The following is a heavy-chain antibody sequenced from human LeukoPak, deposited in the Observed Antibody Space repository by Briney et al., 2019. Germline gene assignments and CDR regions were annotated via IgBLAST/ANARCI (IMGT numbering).Heavy chain of an antibody. CDR2: INWNGGST. D-gene: IGHD3/OR15-3a*01. CDR3: ARDQGLSSYYYYMDV. V-gene: IGHV3-20*04. Sequence: GGSLRLSCAASGFTFDDYGMSWVRQAPGKGLEWVSGINWNGGSTGYADSVKGRFAISRDNAKNSLYLQMNSLRAEDTALYYCARDQGLSSYYYYMDVWGKGTTVTVSS. CDR1: GFTFDDYG. J-gene: IGHJ6*03.